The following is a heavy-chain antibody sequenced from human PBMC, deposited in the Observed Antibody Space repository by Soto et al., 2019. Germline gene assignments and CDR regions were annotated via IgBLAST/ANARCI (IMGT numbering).Heavy chain of an antibody. V-gene: IGHV3-21*01. CDR2: ISSNSAYI. J-gene: IGHJ5*02. Sequence: PVGSLIISCAASGFTFRSFTMNWVRQAPGKGLEWVSTISSNSAYIYYTDALRGRFTISRDNAKNSLHLQMNSLRAEDTAVYYCTRDASRDSSARGWFDPWGPGTLVTVS. D-gene: IGHD6-13*01. CDR1: GFTFRSFT. CDR3: TRDASRDSSARGWFDP.